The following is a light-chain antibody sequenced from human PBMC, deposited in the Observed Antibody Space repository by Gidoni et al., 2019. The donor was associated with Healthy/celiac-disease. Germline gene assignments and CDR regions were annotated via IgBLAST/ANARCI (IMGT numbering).Light chain of an antibody. V-gene: IGLV2-14*01. CDR2: DVS. CDR3: SSYTSSSTLRV. Sequence: QSALPQPASVSGSPGQSITISCTGTSSGVGGYNYVSWYQQHPGKAPKLMIYDVSNRPSGVSNRFSGSKSGNTASLTISGLQAEDEADYYCSSYTSSSTLRVFGGGTKLTVL. J-gene: IGLJ3*02. CDR1: SSGVGGYNY.